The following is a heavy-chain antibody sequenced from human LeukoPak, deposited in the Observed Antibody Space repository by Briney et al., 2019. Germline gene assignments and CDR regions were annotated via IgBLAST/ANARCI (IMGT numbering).Heavy chain of an antibody. D-gene: IGHD2-2*01. J-gene: IGHJ4*02. CDR3: AREGGYCSSTSCYEHYFDY. CDR1: GYTFTSYG. CDR2: ISAYNGNT. V-gene: IGHV1-18*01. Sequence: GASVKVSCKASGYTFTSYGISWVRQAPGRGLEWMGWISAYNGNTNYAQKLQGRVTMTTDTSTSTAYMELRSLRSDDTAVYYCAREGGYCSSTSCYEHYFDYWGQGTLVTVSS.